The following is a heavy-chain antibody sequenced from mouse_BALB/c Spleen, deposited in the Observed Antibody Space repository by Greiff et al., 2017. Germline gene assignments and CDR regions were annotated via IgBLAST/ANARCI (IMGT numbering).Heavy chain of an antibody. J-gene: IGHJ4*01. Sequence: VQLQESGPDLVAPSQSLSITCTVSGFSLTSYGVHWVRQPPGKGLEWLVVIWSDGSTTYNSALKSRLSISKDNSKSQVFLKMNSLQTDDTAMYYCARGYDGFYAMDYWGQGTSVTVSS. CDR3: ARGYDGFYAMDY. V-gene: IGHV2-6-2*01. CDR2: IWSDGST. D-gene: IGHD2-14*01. CDR1: GFSLTSYG.